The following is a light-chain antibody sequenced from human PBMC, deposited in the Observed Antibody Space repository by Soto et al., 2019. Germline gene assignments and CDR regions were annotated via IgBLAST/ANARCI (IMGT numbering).Light chain of an antibody. V-gene: IGKV1-5*03. CDR3: QQYKGYRA. CDR1: ESIDSC. CDR2: KAS. J-gene: IGKJ1*01. Sequence: DIQMTQSPSTLSASLGDRVTITCRASESIDSCLAWHQQKPGRAPKLLISKASSLESGVPSRFSGSGFGTEFTLTISSLQPDEFATYYCQQYKGYRAFGQGTKVDI.